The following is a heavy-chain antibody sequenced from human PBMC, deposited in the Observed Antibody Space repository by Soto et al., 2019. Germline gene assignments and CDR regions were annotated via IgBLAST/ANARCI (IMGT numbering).Heavy chain of an antibody. J-gene: IGHJ4*02. CDR3: ARVHSYYYDSSGYSWDFDY. V-gene: IGHV4-61*01. CDR2: IYYSGST. Sequence: SETLSLTCTVSGGSVSSGSYYWSWIRQPPGKGLEWIGYIYYSGSTNYNPSLKGRVTISVDTSKNQFSLKLSSVTAADTAVYYCARVHSYYYDSSGYSWDFDYWGQGTLVTVS. CDR1: GGSVSSGSYY. D-gene: IGHD3-22*01.